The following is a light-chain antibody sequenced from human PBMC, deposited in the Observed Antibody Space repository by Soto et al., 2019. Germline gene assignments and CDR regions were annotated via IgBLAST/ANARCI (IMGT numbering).Light chain of an antibody. CDR2: EAS. J-gene: IGKJ5*01. V-gene: IGKV3D-20*02. Sequence: ESVFRRCPGTLCFSPEGGATLSCRASQIMSSSFLAWYQRKRGQAPRLLISEASNRATGIPARFRGSGSGTDSPIIISRLPHEDSVVYFRHQNSKRSITFGRGTQLEIK. CDR1: QIMSSSF. CDR3: HQNSKRSIT.